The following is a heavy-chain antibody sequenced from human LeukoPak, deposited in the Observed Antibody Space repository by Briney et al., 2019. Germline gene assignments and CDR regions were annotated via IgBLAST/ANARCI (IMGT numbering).Heavy chain of an antibody. CDR2: IYDSGST. Sequence: SVTLSLTCAVSGGSISGYYWSWIRQPPGKGLEWIGYIYDSGSTNYNPSLKSRVTISVDTSKNQFSLKLNSVTAADTAVYYCARVGGTNFYYYGLDVWGQGTTVTVSS. J-gene: IGHJ6*02. CDR3: ARVGGTNFYYYGLDV. D-gene: IGHD3-3*01. V-gene: IGHV4-59*01. CDR1: GGSISGYY.